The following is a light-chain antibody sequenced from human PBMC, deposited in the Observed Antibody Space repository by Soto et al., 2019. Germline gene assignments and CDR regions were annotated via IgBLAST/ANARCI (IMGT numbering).Light chain of an antibody. J-gene: IGKJ5*01. V-gene: IGKV3-11*01. CDR1: QSVRSY. CDR2: DAS. CDR3: QQYNKWTIT. Sequence: DIFLTQSPATLPLCPGERATLSCRASQSVRSYLAWYQQKPGQAPRLLIYDASNRATGIPARLSGSGYGTEFTITISSMQYEDFAVYLCQQYNKWTITFGQGTRLEIK.